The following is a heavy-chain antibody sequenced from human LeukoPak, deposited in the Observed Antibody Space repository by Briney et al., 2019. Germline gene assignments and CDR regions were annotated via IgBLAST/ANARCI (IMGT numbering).Heavy chain of an antibody. V-gene: IGHV4-59*01. D-gene: IGHD2-21*02. CDR1: GGSISPYY. CDR2: IYYSGTT. CDR3: ARGRLGDFSFDY. J-gene: IGHJ4*02. Sequence: KASETLSLTCIVSGGSISPYYWTWIRQSPGKGLEWIGYIYYSGTTNSNPSLKSRVTISLDTSKNQFSLKLSSVTAADTAVYYCARGRLGDFSFDYWGQGTLVTVSS.